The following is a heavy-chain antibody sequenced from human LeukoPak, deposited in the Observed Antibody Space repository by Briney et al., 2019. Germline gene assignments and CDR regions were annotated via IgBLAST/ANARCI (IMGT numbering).Heavy chain of an antibody. J-gene: IGHJ4*02. Sequence: SETLSLTCTVSGASIRSYYWGWVRQSPGKGLEWIGYIYHSGSTNYNPSLRSRVAISVDTSKSQFSLNLNSVTAADTAVYYCAWIISATGTGGYYFNYWGQGTLVTVSS. CDR2: IYHSGST. CDR3: AWIISATGTGGYYFNY. V-gene: IGHV4-59*08. D-gene: IGHD6-13*01. CDR1: GASIRSYY.